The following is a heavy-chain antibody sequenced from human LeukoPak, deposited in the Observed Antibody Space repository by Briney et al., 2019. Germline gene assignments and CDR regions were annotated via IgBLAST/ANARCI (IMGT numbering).Heavy chain of an antibody. CDR1: TFVLNSNC. V-gene: IGHV3-74*01. CDR2: INSDGTST. J-gene: IGHJ6*02. Sequence: GGSHARARAAPTFVLNSNCVYWVRHGPGKKQVWVSRINSDGTSTTYADSVKGRFTISRDNAKNTLYLQMNSLRAEDTAVYYCAREGSSYSMEVWGQGTTVTVSS. CDR3: AREGSSYSMEV.